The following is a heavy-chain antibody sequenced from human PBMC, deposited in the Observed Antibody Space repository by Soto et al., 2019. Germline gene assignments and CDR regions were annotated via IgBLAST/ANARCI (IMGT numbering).Heavy chain of an antibody. CDR2: IYHSGST. CDR1: GGSISSGGYS. D-gene: IGHD3-22*01. J-gene: IGHJ6*02. Sequence: SETLPLTCAVSGGSISSGGYSWSWIRQPPGKGLEWIGYIYHSGSTYYNPSLKSRVTISVDRSKNQFSLKLSSVTAADTAVYYCARAGPDYYDSSGYEGNGMDVWGQGTTVTVSS. V-gene: IGHV4-30-2*01. CDR3: ARAGPDYYDSSGYEGNGMDV.